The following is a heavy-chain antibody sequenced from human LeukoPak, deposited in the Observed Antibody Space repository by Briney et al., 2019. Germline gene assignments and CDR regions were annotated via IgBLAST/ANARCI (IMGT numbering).Heavy chain of an antibody. CDR1: GFTFSNYY. D-gene: IGHD6-19*01. J-gene: IGHJ4*02. Sequence: PGGSLRLSCAASGFTFSNYYFIWVRQAPGKGLEWVSYIGSSGGTIYYADSVKGRFTISRDNAKNSLYLQMNSLRADDTAVYYCARDLDSTAWYGGSDFWGQGTLVTVSS. CDR3: ARDLDSTAWYGGSDF. CDR2: IGSSGGTI. V-gene: IGHV3-11*04.